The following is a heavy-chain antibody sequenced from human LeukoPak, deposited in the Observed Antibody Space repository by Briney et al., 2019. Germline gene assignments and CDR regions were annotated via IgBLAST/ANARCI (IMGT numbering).Heavy chain of an antibody. CDR2: INHSGST. CDR3: ARGRAYSYGPDY. V-gene: IGHV4-34*01. D-gene: IGHD5-18*01. Sequence: SETLSLTCAVYGGSFSGYYWSWIRQPPGKGLEWIGEINHSGSTNYNPSLKSRVTISVDTSKNQFSLKLSSVTAADTAVYYCARGRAYSYGPDYWGQGTLSPSPQ. CDR1: GGSFSGYY. J-gene: IGHJ4*02.